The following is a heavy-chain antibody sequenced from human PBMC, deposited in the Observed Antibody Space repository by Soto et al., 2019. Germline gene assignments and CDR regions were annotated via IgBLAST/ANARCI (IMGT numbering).Heavy chain of an antibody. CDR3: ARDSWGSGYSFELYYYYGMDV. V-gene: IGHV1-18*01. CDR1: GYTFTSYG. CDR2: ISAYNGNT. J-gene: IGHJ6*02. D-gene: IGHD3-22*01. Sequence: ASVKVSCKASGYTFTSYGISWVRQAPGQGLEWMGWISAYNGNTNYAQKLQGRVTMTTDTSTSTAYTELRSLRSDDTAVYYCARDSWGSGYSFELYYYYGMDVWGQGTTVTVSS.